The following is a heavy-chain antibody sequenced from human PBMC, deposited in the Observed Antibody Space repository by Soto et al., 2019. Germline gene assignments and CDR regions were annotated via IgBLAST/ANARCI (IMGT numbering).Heavy chain of an antibody. Sequence: SGPTLVNPTETLTLTCTVSGFSLSNARMGVSWIRQPPGKALEWLAHIFSNDEKSYSTSLKSRLTISKDTSKSQVVLTMTNMDPVDTATYYCARIRLYSYGHDAFDIWGQGTMVTVSS. V-gene: IGHV2-26*01. J-gene: IGHJ3*02. D-gene: IGHD5-18*01. CDR3: ARIRLYSYGHDAFDI. CDR1: GFSLSNARMG. CDR2: IFSNDEK.